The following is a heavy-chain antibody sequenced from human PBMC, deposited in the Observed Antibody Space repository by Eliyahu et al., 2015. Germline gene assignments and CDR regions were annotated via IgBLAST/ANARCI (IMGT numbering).Heavy chain of an antibody. D-gene: IGHD3-10*01. J-gene: IGHJ4*02. CDR2: IYSGGGT. CDR1: GFPVRSNF. Sequence: EVQLVESGGGLIQPGGSLRLSCAASGFPVRSNFMSWVRQAPGKGLEWVSVIYSGGGTYYADSVKGRFTISRDNSKNTLYLQMNSLRAEDTAVYYCARDLGSYKRAFDYWGQGTLVTVSS. V-gene: IGHV3-53*01. CDR3: ARDLGSYKRAFDY.